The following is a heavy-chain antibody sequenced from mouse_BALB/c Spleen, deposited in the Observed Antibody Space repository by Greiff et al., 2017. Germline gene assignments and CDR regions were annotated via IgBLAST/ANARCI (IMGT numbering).Heavy chain of an antibody. Sequence: VQLKESGPDLVAPSQSLSITCTVSGFSLTSYGVHWVRQPPGKGLEWLVVIWSDGSTTYNSALKSRLSISKDNSKSQVFLKMNSLQTDDTAMYYCARQGRYDDYYAMDYWGQGTSVTVSS. D-gene: IGHD2-14*01. V-gene: IGHV2-6-2*01. CDR1: GFSLTSYG. J-gene: IGHJ4*01. CDR3: ARQGRYDDYYAMDY. CDR2: IWSDGST.